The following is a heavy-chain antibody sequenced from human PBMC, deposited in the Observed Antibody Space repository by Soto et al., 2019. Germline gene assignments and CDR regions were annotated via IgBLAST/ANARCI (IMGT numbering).Heavy chain of an antibody. D-gene: IGHD3-10*01. CDR2: ILHDGNNK. CDR3: ARDDEGGSYCDLGY. J-gene: IGHJ4*02. Sequence: PGGSLRLSCAASGFTFSNYIMHWVRQAPGEGLEWVAIILHDGNNKYYADSVKGRFTISRDSSKNTLYLQMNSLRTEDTAIYYCARDDEGGSYCDLGYWGQGTLVTVSS. V-gene: IGHV3-30-3*01. CDR1: GFTFSNYI.